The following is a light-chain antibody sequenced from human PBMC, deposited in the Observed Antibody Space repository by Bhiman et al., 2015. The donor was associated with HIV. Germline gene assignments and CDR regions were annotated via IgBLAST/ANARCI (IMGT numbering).Light chain of an antibody. Sequence: QSALTQPASVSGSPGQSITISCTGTSSDVGGYNSVSWYQQHPGKAPKLMIYDVSNRPSGVSNRFSGSKSGNTASLTVSGLQAEDEADYFCSSYTSSRNFYVFGTGTKVTVL. CDR2: DVS. CDR1: SSDVGGYNS. V-gene: IGLV2-14*03. J-gene: IGLJ1*01. CDR3: SSYTSSRNFYV.